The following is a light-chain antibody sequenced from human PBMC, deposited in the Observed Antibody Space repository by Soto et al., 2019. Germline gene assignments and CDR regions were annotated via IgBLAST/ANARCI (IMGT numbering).Light chain of an antibody. V-gene: IGLV2-8*01. CDR3: TSYTGNSIWV. CDR1: SSDVGAYND. CDR2: EVS. Sequence: QSALTQPPSASGSPGQSVTISCTGTSSDVGAYNDVYWYQQYPGTAPKLMIYEVSKRPSGVPDRFSGSKSGKTASLTVSGLEHEDESDYYCTSYTGNSIWVFGGGTKLTVL. J-gene: IGLJ3*02.